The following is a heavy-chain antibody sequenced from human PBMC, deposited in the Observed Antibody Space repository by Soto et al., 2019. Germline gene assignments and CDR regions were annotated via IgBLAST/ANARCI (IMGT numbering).Heavy chain of an antibody. V-gene: IGHV4-61*01. J-gene: IGHJ4*02. CDR2: IYYSGST. CDR1: GGSVSSGSYY. CDR3: ARGHDFWSGYYPNFDY. D-gene: IGHD3-3*01. Sequence: QVQLQESGPGLVKPSETLSLTCTVSGGSVSSGSYYWSWIRQPPGKGLEWIGYIYYSGSTNYNPSLKSRVTISVDTSKNQFSLKLSSVTAADTAVYYCARGHDFWSGYYPNFDYWCQGTLVTVSS.